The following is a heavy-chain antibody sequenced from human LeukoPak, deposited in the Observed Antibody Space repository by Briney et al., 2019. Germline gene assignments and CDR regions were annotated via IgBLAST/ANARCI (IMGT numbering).Heavy chain of an antibody. Sequence: GGSLRLSCAASGFTFSSYAMSWVRQAPGKGLEWVSAISGSGGSTYYADSVKGRFTISRDNSKNTLYLQMNSLRAEDTAVYYCARDRDYYDSSGYYYYGMDVWGQGTTVTVSS. CDR2: ISGSGGST. CDR3: ARDRDYYDSSGYYYYGMDV. V-gene: IGHV3-23*01. D-gene: IGHD3-22*01. CDR1: GFTFSSYA. J-gene: IGHJ6*02.